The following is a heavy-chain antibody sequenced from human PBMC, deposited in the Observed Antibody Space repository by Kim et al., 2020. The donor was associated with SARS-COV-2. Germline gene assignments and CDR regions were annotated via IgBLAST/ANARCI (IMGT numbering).Heavy chain of an antibody. CDR3: ARGRYYDGPDDAFDI. V-gene: IGHV3-33*08. J-gene: IGHJ3*02. D-gene: IGHD3-22*01. CDR2: IWYDGSNK. Sequence: GGSLRLSCAASGFTFSSYAMHWVRQAPGKGLEWVAVIWYDGSNKYYADSVKGRFTISRDNSKNTLYLQMNSLRAEDTAVYYCARGRYYDGPDDAFDIWGQGTMVTVSS. CDR1: GFTFSSYA.